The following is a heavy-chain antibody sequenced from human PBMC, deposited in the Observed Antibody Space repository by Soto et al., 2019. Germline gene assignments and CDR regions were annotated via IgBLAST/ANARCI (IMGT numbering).Heavy chain of an antibody. CDR1: GGSFSGYF. D-gene: IGHD6-19*01. J-gene: IGHJ3*01. V-gene: IGHV4-34*01. CDR2: VNHNGRN. Sequence: SETLSLTCAVYGGSFSGYFWNWIRQTPGKGLEWIGKVNHNGRNNYNPSLKSRVTMSLDMSKNQISLKLTSVTAADTAVYYCARGGSSDWQVAFDFWGQGTMVTVSS. CDR3: ARGGSSDWQVAFDF.